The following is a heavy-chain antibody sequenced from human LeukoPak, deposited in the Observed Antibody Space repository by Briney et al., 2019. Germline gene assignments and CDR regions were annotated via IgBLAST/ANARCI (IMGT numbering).Heavy chain of an antibody. J-gene: IGHJ4*02. CDR2: IRYDGTNE. V-gene: IGHV3-30*02. CDR3: AKDGPSYGYYATDH. CDR1: GFTFRNYG. Sequence: GGSLRLSCAASGFTFRNYGMHWVRQAPGKGLEWVAFIRYDGTNEYYADSVKGRFTISRDNSKNTLYLLMNSLIAEDTAVYYCAKDGPSYGYYATDHWGQGTLVTVSS. D-gene: IGHD4-17*01.